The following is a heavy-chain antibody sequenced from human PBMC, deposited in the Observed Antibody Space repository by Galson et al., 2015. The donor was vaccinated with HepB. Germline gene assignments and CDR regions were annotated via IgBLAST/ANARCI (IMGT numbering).Heavy chain of an antibody. J-gene: IGHJ4*02. CDR1: GASISSGSYY. Sequence: TLSLTCTVSGASISSGSYYWSWIRQPAGKGLEWIGRIYISGNTDYNPSLKSRVTMSLDTSKNQFSLNLRSVTAADTAVYYCARGFYYDTSGYSGIDSWGQGTLVIVSS. V-gene: IGHV4-61*02. D-gene: IGHD3-22*01. CDR3: ARGFYYDTSGYSGIDS. CDR2: IYISGNT.